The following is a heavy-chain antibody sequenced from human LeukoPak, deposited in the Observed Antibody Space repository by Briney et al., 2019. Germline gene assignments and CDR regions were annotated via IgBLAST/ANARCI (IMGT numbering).Heavy chain of an antibody. CDR3: ARERRRSIAARAGSSDAFDI. CDR2: IYHSGST. V-gene: IGHV4-30-2*01. D-gene: IGHD6-6*01. J-gene: IGHJ3*02. Sequence: SQTLSLTCTVSGGSISSGGYYWSWIRQPPGKGLEWIGYIYHSGSTYYNPSLKSRVTISVDRSKNQFSLKLSSVTAADTAVYYCARERRRSIAARAGSSDAFDIWGQGTMVTVSS. CDR1: GGSISSGGYY.